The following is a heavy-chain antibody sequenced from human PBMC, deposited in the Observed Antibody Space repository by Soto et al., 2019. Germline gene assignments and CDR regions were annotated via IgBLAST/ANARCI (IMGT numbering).Heavy chain of an antibody. CDR3: ARDQGYSGYDGDNWFDR. D-gene: IGHD5-12*01. Sequence: QVQLVESGGGVVQPGRSLRLSCAASGFTFSSYAMHWVRQAPGKGLEWVAIISYDGNNKYYADSAKDRFTISRDNSKNTLYLQMNSLRAEDTAVYYCARDQGYSGYDGDNWFDRWGQGTLVTISS. CDR2: ISYDGNNK. J-gene: IGHJ5*02. V-gene: IGHV3-30-3*01. CDR1: GFTFSSYA.